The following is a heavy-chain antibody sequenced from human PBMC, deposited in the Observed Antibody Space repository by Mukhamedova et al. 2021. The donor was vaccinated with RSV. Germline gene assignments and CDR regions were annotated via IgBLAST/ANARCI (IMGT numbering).Heavy chain of an antibody. Sequence: GGSTYYADSVKGRFTISRDNSKNTLYLQMNSLRAEDTAVYYCANDWTVVSAASGAFDIWGQGTMVTVSS. J-gene: IGHJ3*02. CDR2: GGST. CDR3: ANDWTVVSAASGAFDI. V-gene: IGHV3-23*01. D-gene: IGHD2-2*01.